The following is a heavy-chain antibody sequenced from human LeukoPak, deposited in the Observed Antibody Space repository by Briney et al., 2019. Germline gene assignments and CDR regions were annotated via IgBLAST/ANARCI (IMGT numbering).Heavy chain of an antibody. CDR2: ITSSSSYI. V-gene: IGHV3-21*01. J-gene: IGHJ6*02. Sequence: GGSLRLSCAASGFTFSSYSMNWVRQAPGKGLEWVSSITSSSSYIFYADSVKGRFTISRDNAKNSLYLQMNSLGAEDTAVYYCASLRGAIAVAGTPYYYAMDVWGQGTTVTVSS. CDR3: ASLRGAIAVAGTPYYYAMDV. CDR1: GFTFSSYS. D-gene: IGHD6-19*01.